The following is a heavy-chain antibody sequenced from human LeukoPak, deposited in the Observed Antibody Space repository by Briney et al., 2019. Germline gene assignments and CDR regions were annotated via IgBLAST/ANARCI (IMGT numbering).Heavy chain of an antibody. CDR2: ISYDGSNK. CDR3: ARDLEDDSSGYYPFGAFDI. D-gene: IGHD3-22*01. CDR1: GFTFSNYG. J-gene: IGHJ3*02. V-gene: IGHV3-30*03. Sequence: GGSLRLSCAASGFTFSNYGMHWVRQAPGKGLEWVAVISYDGSNKYYADSVKGRFTISRDNSKNSLFLQMNSLRAEDTAVYYCARDLEDDSSGYYPFGAFDIWGQGTMVTVSS.